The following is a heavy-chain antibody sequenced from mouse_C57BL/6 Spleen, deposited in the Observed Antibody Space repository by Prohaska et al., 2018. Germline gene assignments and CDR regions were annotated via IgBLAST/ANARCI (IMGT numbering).Heavy chain of an antibody. CDR2: IFPGSGST. J-gene: IGHJ4*01. D-gene: IGHD2-5*01. CDR1: YTFTDYY. CDR3: ARGGGYYSNYAYAMDY. Sequence: YTFTDYYINWVQQRPGQGLERIGWIFPGSGSTYYNEKFKCNATLTVDKSSITAYMLLSSLTSEDSSVYFCARGGGYYSNYAYAMDYWGQGTSVTVSS. V-gene: IGHV1-75*01.